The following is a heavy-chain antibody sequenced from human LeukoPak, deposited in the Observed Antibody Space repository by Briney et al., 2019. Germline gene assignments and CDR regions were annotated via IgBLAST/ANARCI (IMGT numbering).Heavy chain of an antibody. J-gene: IGHJ3*02. V-gene: IGHV3-23*01. D-gene: IGHD2-15*01. CDR2: ISHNAYTT. CDR1: GFTFSSYA. Sequence: GGSLRLSCAASGFTFSSYAMSWVRQAPGKGLEWVSAISHNAYTTYYADSVKGRFTISRDNSKNTLYLQMSSLRAEDTAVYYCAKAPPPYCSGGSCFDAFDIWGQGTMVTVSS. CDR3: AKAPPPYCSGGSCFDAFDI.